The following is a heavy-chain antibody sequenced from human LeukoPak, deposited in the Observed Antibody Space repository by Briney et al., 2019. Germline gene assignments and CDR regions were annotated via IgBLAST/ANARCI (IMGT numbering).Heavy chain of an antibody. CDR1: GGSMSSSSYY. D-gene: IGHD3-22*01. Sequence: SETLSLTCTVSGGSMSSSSYYWGWIRQPAGKGLEWIGRFHTSGSTNYNPSLKSRVTMSVDTSENQFSLKLSSVTAADTAVYSCARDTYYYDSSGYYYFDYWGQGTLVTVSS. CDR2: FHTSGST. CDR3: ARDTYYYDSSGYYYFDY. V-gene: IGHV4-61*02. J-gene: IGHJ4*02.